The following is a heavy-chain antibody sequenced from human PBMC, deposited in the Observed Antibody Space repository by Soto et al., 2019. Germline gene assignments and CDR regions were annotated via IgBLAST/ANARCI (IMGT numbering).Heavy chain of an antibody. CDR2: ISAYNGNT. Sequence: QVQLVQSGAEVKKPGASVKVSCKASGYTFTSYGISWVRQAPGQGLEWMGWISAYNGNTNYAQKLQGRVTMTTDTSTSTEYMVLTRLRSGDTAGYNCARGVYDSSGYYYYYYGLDVWGQGTTVTVSS. CDR3: ARGVYDSSGYYYYYYGLDV. V-gene: IGHV1-18*01. CDR1: GYTFTSYG. D-gene: IGHD3-22*01. J-gene: IGHJ6*02.